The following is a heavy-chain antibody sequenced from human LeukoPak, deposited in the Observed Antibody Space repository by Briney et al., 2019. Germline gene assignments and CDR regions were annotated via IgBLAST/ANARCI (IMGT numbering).Heavy chain of an antibody. D-gene: IGHD6-19*01. V-gene: IGHV3-23*01. Sequence: GGSLRLSCAASGFTFSHYAMYWVRQAPGKGLEWVSSIEASGGATYYADSVKGRFTISRDNSKNTFYLQMNSLRAEDTAVYYCAKGSGSGWYGWFAPWGQGTLVTVSS. CDR1: GFTFSHYA. CDR3: AKGSGSGWYGWFAP. J-gene: IGHJ5*02. CDR2: IEASGGAT.